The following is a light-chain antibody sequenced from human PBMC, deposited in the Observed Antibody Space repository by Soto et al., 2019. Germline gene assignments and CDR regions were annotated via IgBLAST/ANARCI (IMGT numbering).Light chain of an antibody. V-gene: IGKV3-20*01. CDR2: GAS. Sequence: EIVLTQSPGTLSLSPGERATLSCRASESVSDTYLAWYQQRPGQAPRLVIYGASSRASAVPDRFSGSGSGADFTLTISRLEPEDFAVYFCQQYGSSPLTFGGGTKVEIK. CDR1: ESVSDTY. J-gene: IGKJ4*01. CDR3: QQYGSSPLT.